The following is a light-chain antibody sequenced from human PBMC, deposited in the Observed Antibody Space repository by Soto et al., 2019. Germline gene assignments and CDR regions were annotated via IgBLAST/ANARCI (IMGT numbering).Light chain of an antibody. CDR3: QHYGTSYT. CDR2: GAS. Sequence: EIVLTQSPGTLSLSPGERATLSCRASQSVSSSYLAWYQQKPGQAPRLLIYGASSRATGIPDRFSGSGSGNDFTLTISILAPEVVAVYYCQHYGTSYTFGQGPKLEIK. V-gene: IGKV3-20*01. CDR1: QSVSSSY. J-gene: IGKJ2*01.